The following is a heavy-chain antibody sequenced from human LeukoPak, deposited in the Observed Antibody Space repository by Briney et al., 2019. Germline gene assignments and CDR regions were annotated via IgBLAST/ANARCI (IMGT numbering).Heavy chain of an antibody. Sequence: GGSLRLSCAVSGFTVTNDYMNWVRQAPGKGLEWVSIIYSGGSTYYADSVKGRFTISRDNSKNTLYLQMNSLRAEDTAVYYCAKDLGVYSSSWFVDYWGQGTLVTVSS. V-gene: IGHV3-66*02. D-gene: IGHD6-13*01. CDR1: GFTVTNDY. J-gene: IGHJ4*02. CDR3: AKDLGVYSSSWFVDY. CDR2: IYSGGST.